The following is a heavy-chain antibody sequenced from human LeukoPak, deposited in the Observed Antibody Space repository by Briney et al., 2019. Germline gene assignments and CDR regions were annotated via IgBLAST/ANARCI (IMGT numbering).Heavy chain of an antibody. Sequence: GGSLRLSCAASGFTFSSYGMSWVRQAPGKGLEWVSAISGSGGSTYYADSVKGRFTISRDNSKNTLYLQMNSLRAEDTAVYYCARDSAIAAAGTGTGYYYYYYMDVWGKGTTVTVSS. CDR2: ISGSGGST. V-gene: IGHV3-23*01. CDR1: GFTFSSYG. CDR3: ARDSAIAAAGTGTGYYYYYYMDV. J-gene: IGHJ6*03. D-gene: IGHD6-13*01.